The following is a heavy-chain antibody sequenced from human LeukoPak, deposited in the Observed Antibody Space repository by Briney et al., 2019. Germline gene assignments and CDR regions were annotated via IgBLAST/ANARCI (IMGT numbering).Heavy chain of an antibody. D-gene: IGHD6-13*01. CDR1: GFTFSSYG. CDR2: ISFDGSNK. V-gene: IGHV3-30*19. Sequence: GGTLRPSCAASGFTFSSYGMHWVRQAPGKGLEWVTIISFDGSNKYYADSVKGRFTISRDNSKNTLYLQMKSLRAEDTALYYCARGDKQLVFERRKGGFDPWGQGTLVTVSS. CDR3: ARGDKQLVFERRKGGFDP. J-gene: IGHJ5*02.